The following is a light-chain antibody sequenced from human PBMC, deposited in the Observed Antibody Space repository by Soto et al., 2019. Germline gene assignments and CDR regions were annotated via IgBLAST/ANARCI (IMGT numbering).Light chain of an antibody. Sequence: QAGLTQPRPVSGSPGQSVTISCTGTSNDVVGYNFVSWYQQYPDKAPKLMIYDVFKRPAGVPDRFSGSKSGNTASLTISVIQAEDEPHYYYCSCSGTYLFGTGPKFTV. CDR3: CSCSGTYL. J-gene: IGLJ1*01. V-gene: IGLV2-11*01. CDR2: DVF. CDR1: SNDVVGYNF.